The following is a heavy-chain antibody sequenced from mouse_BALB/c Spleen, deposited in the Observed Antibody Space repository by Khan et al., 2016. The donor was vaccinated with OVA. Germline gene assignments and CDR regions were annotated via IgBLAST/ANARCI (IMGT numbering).Heavy chain of an antibody. J-gene: IGHJ2*01. CDR2: IYPGTDNT. Sequence: QMQLEESGAELVRPGASVKLSCKTSGYIFTSYWIHWVKQRPGQGLEWIARIYPGTDNTYYNEKLKGKATLTADKSSSTAYMQLSSLNSEDSAVYFCAREEALYYFAYWGQGTTVTVSS. V-gene: IGHV1-76*01. CDR1: GYIFTSYW. D-gene: IGHD3-2*02. CDR3: AREEALYYFAY.